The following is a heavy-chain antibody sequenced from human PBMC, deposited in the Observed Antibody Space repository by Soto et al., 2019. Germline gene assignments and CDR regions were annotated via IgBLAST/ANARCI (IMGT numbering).Heavy chain of an antibody. J-gene: IGHJ6*02. CDR3: ARVNLWFGELLYSMDV. V-gene: IGHV3-33*01. Sequence: PGGSLRLSCAASGFTFSSYGMHWVRQAPGKGLEWVAVIWYDGSNKYYADSVKGRFTISRDNSKNTLYLQMNSLRAEDTAVYYCARVNLWFGELLYSMDVWGQGTTVTVSS. CDR1: GFTFSSYG. D-gene: IGHD3-10*01. CDR2: IWYDGSNK.